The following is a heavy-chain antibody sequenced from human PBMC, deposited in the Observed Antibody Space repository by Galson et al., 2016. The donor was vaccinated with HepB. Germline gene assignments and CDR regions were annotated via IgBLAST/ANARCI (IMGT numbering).Heavy chain of an antibody. V-gene: IGHV3-33*01. CDR1: GSTFSNNG. D-gene: IGHD3-16*02. J-gene: IGHJ6*03. CDR2: IWYDGSNK. Sequence: SLRLSCAASGSTFSNNGMHWVRQAPGKGLEWVAVIWYDGSNKYYADSVKGRFTISRDNSKNTLYLQMNRLRAEDTAVYYCARDGYVWGSYRPSRYYHYYMVVWGKGTTVTVSS. CDR3: ARDGYVWGSYRPSRYYHYYMVV.